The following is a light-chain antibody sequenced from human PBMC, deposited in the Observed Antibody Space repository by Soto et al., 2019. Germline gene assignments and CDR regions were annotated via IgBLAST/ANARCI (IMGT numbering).Light chain of an antibody. Sequence: QSALTQPASVSGSPGQSLTNSCTGTSSDVGRYSLVSWYQQHPGKAPKLIIYEDVERPSGVSYRFSGSKSGNTASLTISGLQTEDEADYYCCSYAGGTSVIFGGGTKLTVL. J-gene: IGLJ2*01. CDR1: SSDVGRYSL. V-gene: IGLV2-23*01. CDR3: CSYAGGTSVI. CDR2: EDV.